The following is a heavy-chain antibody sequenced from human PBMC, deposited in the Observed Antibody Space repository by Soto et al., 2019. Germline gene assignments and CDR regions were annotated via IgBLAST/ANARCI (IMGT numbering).Heavy chain of an antibody. CDR1: GGTFSIYA. Sequence: SVKVSCKASGGTFSIYAISCVRRSPVQWLEWMGGIIPIFGTANYAQKFQGRVTITADESTSTAYMELSSLRSEDTAVYYCARGSYSSSSLTYYYYGMDVWGQGTTVTVSS. D-gene: IGHD6-6*01. V-gene: IGHV1-69*13. CDR2: IIPIFGTA. J-gene: IGHJ6*02. CDR3: ARGSYSSSSLTYYYYGMDV.